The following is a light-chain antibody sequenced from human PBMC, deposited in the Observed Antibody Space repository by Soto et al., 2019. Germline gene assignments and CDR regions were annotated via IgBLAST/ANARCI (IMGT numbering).Light chain of an antibody. V-gene: IGKV3-20*01. Sequence: EIVLTQSPGTLSLSPGERATLSCRASQSVSSSYLAWYQQKPGQAPRLLIYGASSRATGIPDRFSGSGSGTDFTLTISRLEPEDFAGYYCQHYGSSPGTFGQGTKLEIK. CDR2: GAS. CDR1: QSVSSSY. J-gene: IGKJ2*01. CDR3: QHYGSSPGT.